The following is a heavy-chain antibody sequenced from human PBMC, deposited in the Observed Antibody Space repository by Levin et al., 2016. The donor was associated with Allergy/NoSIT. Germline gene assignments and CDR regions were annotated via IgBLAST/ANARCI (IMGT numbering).Heavy chain of an antibody. Sequence: GGSLRLSCATSGFSFNYAAMSWVRQAPGKGLEWISSISHDAQRTYYADSVKGRLTISRDNSNNMVYVQMNRLTAEDTALYYCAKEAAPGNYFDHWGQGVPVTVSS. CDR3: AKEAAPGNYFDH. D-gene: IGHD2-15*01. CDR1: GFSFNYAA. CDR2: ISHDAQRT. V-gene: IGHV3-23*01. J-gene: IGHJ4*02.